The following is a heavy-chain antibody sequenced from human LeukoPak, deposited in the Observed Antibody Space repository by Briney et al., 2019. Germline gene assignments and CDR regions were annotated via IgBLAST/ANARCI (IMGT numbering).Heavy chain of an antibody. Sequence: SVKVSCKASGGTFSSYAIGWVRQAPGQGLEWMGGIIPIFGTANYAQKFQGRVTITADESTSTAYMELSSLRSEDTAVYYCARVGAYGSGSYGFDHWGQGTLVTVSS. J-gene: IGHJ4*02. CDR3: ARVGAYGSGSYGFDH. CDR2: IIPIFGTA. D-gene: IGHD3-10*01. CDR1: GGTFSSYA. V-gene: IGHV1-69*13.